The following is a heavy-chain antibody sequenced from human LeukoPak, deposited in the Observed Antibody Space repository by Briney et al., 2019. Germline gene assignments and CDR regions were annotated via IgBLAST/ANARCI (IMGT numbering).Heavy chain of an antibody. CDR1: RFTFSSYS. Sequence: GGSLRLSCAASRFTFSSYSMNWVRQAPGKGLEWVSSISSSSYIYYADSVKGRFTISRDNAKNSLYLQMNSLRAEDTAVYYCARQYGSGSYFFDYWGQGTLVTVSS. CDR3: ARQYGSGSYFFDY. J-gene: IGHJ4*02. V-gene: IGHV3-21*01. CDR2: ISSSSYI. D-gene: IGHD3-10*01.